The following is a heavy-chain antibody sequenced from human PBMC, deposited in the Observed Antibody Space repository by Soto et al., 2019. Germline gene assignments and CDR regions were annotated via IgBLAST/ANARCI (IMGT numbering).Heavy chain of an antibody. CDR2: ISNDGGNT. J-gene: IGHJ6*02. CDR1: GFTFSNYG. Sequence: VGSLRLSCAASGFTFSNYGMHWVRQAPGKGLEWVAVISNDGGNTYYADCVKGRFTISRDNSKNTLYLQMNSLRAEDTAVYYWAKDRRSLYVFYYYGIDVWGQGTTVTVSS. CDR3: AKDRRSLYVFYYYGIDV. D-gene: IGHD6-13*01. V-gene: IGHV3-30*18.